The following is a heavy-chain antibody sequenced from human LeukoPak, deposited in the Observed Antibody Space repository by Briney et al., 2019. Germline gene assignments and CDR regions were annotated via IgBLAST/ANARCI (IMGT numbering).Heavy chain of an antibody. Sequence: ASVKVSCKASGYTFTSYGISWVRQAPGQGLEWMGWISAYNGNTNYAQKLQGRVTMTTDTSTSTAYMELRSLRSDDTAVYYCARDLHSSSWSNYYGMDVWGQGTTVTVSS. CDR3: ARDLHSSSWSNYYGMDV. V-gene: IGHV1-18*01. CDR2: ISAYNGNT. D-gene: IGHD6-13*01. CDR1: GYTFTSYG. J-gene: IGHJ6*02.